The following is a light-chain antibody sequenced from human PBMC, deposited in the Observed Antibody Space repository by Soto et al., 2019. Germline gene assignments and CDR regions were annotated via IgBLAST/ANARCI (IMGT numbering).Light chain of an antibody. V-gene: IGKV3-11*01. CDR1: QSISYY. Sequence: EIVLTQSPATLSLSPGERTTLSCRASQSISYYLAWYQQKPGQAPRLLISDASNRATGIPARFSGSGSGTDFTLTISSLEPEDSAIYYCQHRNSWPLTFGGGTKVEIK. CDR2: DAS. CDR3: QHRNSWPLT. J-gene: IGKJ4*01.